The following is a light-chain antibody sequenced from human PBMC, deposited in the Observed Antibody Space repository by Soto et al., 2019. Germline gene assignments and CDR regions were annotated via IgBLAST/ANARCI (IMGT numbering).Light chain of an antibody. CDR1: SSDVGGYNY. CDR3: SPYTSSSTYV. Sequence: QSVLTQPASVSGSPGQSITISCTGTSSDVGGYNYVSWYQHHPGKAPKLMIYEVSNRPSGVSNRFSGSKSGNTASLTISGLQAEDEADYYCSPYTSSSTYVFGTGTKLTVL. J-gene: IGLJ1*01. V-gene: IGLV2-14*01. CDR2: EVS.